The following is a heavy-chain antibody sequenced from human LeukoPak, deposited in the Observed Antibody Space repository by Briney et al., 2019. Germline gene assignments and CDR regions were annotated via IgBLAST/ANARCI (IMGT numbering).Heavy chain of an antibody. J-gene: IGHJ4*02. CDR2: ISGSVGST. CDR1: GFTFISYA. CDR3: AKNGPLRFYYFDY. V-gene: IGHV3-23*01. Sequence: GGSLRLSCAASGFTFISYAMSWVRQAPGKGLEWVSAISGSVGSTYYADSVKGRFTISRDNSKSTLYLQMNSLRAEDTAVYYCAKNGPLRFYYFDYWGQGTLVTVSS. D-gene: IGHD3-3*01.